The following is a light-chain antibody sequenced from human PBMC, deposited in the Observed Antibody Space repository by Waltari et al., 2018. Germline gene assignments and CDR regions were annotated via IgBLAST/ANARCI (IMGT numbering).Light chain of an antibody. CDR3: CSYVGLGTYV. J-gene: IGLJ1*01. CDR1: SSDVGNYNL. Sequence: QSGLAQPASASGSPGQSITITCTGTSSDVGNYNLVSWYQQRPGKAPRLLFYEVTKRAAGASDRFSASKSSNTASLSISGLQAQEDDADYYCCSYVGLGTYVFGTGTKVTV. CDR2: EVT. V-gene: IGLV2-23*02.